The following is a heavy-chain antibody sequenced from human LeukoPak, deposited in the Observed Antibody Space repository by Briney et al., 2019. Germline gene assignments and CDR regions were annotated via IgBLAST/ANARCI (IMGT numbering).Heavy chain of an antibody. Sequence: ASVKVSCKASGYTFTSYAMHWVRQAPGQRLEWMGWINAGNGNTKYSQKFQGRVTITRDTSASTAYMELRSLRSDDTAVYYCAREEGGGDPPADYWGQGTLVTVSS. D-gene: IGHD2-21*02. CDR1: GYTFTSYA. J-gene: IGHJ4*02. CDR2: INAGNGNT. CDR3: AREEGGGDPPADY. V-gene: IGHV1-3*01.